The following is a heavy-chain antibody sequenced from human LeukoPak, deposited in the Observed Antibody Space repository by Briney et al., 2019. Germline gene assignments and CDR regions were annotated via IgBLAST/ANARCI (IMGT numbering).Heavy chain of an antibody. Sequence: ASVKVSCKVSGYTLTEVSMHWVRQAPGKGLEWMGGFDPEDGEAIYAQKFQGRVTMTEDTSSDTAYMELNSLRSEDTAIYYCATDNFDYWGQGTLVTVSS. CDR2: FDPEDGEA. CDR3: ATDNFDY. V-gene: IGHV1-24*01. CDR1: GYTLTEVS. J-gene: IGHJ4*02.